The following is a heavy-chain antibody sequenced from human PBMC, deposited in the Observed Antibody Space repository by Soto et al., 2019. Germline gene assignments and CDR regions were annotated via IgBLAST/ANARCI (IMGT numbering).Heavy chain of an antibody. CDR1: GFTFSSYA. CDR3: AKERRFLEWLLSESWFDP. V-gene: IGHV3-23*01. J-gene: IGHJ5*02. D-gene: IGHD3-3*01. Sequence: GGSLRLSCAASGFTFSSYAMSWVRQAPGKGLEWVSAISGSGGSTYYADSVKGRFTISRDNSKNTLYLQMNSLRAEDTAVYYCAKERRFLEWLLSESWFDPWGQGTLVTVSS. CDR2: ISGSGGST.